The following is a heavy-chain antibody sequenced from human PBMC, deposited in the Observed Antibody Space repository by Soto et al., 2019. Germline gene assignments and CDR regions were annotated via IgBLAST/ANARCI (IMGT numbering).Heavy chain of an antibody. CDR2: INHSGST. V-gene: IGHV4-34*01. Sequence: KPSETLSLTCAVYGGSFSGYYWSWIRQPPGKGLEWIGEINHSGSTNYNPSLKSRVTISVDTSKNQFSLKLSSVTAADTAVYYCARSSRILWFGEPYFDYWGQGTLVTVSS. D-gene: IGHD3-10*01. CDR1: GGSFSGYY. CDR3: ARSSRILWFGEPYFDY. J-gene: IGHJ4*02.